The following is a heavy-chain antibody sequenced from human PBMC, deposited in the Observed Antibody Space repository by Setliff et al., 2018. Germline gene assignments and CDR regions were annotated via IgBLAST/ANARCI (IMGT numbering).Heavy chain of an antibody. J-gene: IGHJ4*02. D-gene: IGHD6-19*01. V-gene: IGHV2-5*01. CDR1: GFSLSSSGVG. CDR2: INWNDDK. Sequence: ESGPTLVNPTQTLTLTCTFSGFSLSSSGVGVGWIRQPPGKALEWLALINWNDDKRYSPSLRTRLTITKDTSENQVVLAMTNMDPVDTATYYCAHTKQQQWLVPFFFDFWGQGTPVTVSS. CDR3: AHTKQQQWLVPFFFDF.